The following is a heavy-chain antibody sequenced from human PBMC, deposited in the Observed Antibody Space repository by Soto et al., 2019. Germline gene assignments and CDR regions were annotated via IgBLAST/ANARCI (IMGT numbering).Heavy chain of an antibody. Sequence: QVQLVQSGAEVKKPGSSVKVSCKASGGTFSSYAISWVRQAPGQGLEWMGGIIPIFGTANYAQKFQGRVTITADESTSTAYMELSSLRSEDTAVYYSAREGTIFGVVIPCWYWGQGTLVTVSS. D-gene: IGHD3-3*01. CDR2: IIPIFGTA. CDR1: GGTFSSYA. CDR3: AREGTIFGVVIPCWY. J-gene: IGHJ4*02. V-gene: IGHV1-69*12.